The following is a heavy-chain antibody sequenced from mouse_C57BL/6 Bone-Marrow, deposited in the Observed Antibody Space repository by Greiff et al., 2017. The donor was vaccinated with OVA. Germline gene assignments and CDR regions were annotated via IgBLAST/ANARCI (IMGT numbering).Heavy chain of an antibody. CDR1: GYTFTSYW. D-gene: IGHD1-1*01. CDR2: IDPSDSYT. V-gene: IGHV1-50*01. CDR3: GTTVDYFDY. J-gene: IGHJ2*01. Sequence: VQLQQPGAELVKPGASVKLSCKASGYTFTSYWMQWVKQRPGQGLEWIGEIDPSDSYTNYNQKFKGKATLTVDTSSSTAYMQLSSLTSEDSAVYYCGTTVDYFDYWGQGTTLTVSS.